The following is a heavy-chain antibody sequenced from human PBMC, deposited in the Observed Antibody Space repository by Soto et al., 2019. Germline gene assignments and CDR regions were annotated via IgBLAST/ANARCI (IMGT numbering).Heavy chain of an antibody. D-gene: IGHD2-2*01. Sequence: NPSETLSLTCTVSGGSISSDYWSRIRQPPGRGLEWIAYIYHTGSSNYNPSLKSRVTISVDTSKNQFSLKVSSVTAADTAVYYCARQLPQGWFDPWGQGTLVTVSS. CDR2: IYHTGSS. CDR3: ARQLPQGWFDP. J-gene: IGHJ5*02. V-gene: IGHV4-59*01. CDR1: GGSISSDY.